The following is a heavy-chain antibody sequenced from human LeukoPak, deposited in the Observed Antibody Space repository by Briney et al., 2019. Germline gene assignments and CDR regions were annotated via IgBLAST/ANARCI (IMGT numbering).Heavy chain of an antibody. CDR2: IRGSSNLI. V-gene: IGHV3-11*04. Sequence: PGGSLRLSCAASGFTFSDHYMAWLRQAQGKGLEWVAYIRGSSNLIYYADSVKGRFTISRDNAKNSLYLEMNSLRVEDTAVYYCARDAWAGIYVPFWIDYWGQGTQVTVSS. CDR1: GFTFSDHY. D-gene: IGHD3-10*01. CDR3: ARDAWAGIYVPFWIDY. J-gene: IGHJ4*02.